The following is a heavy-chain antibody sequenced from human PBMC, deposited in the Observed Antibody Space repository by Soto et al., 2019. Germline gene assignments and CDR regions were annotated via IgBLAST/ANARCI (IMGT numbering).Heavy chain of an antibody. J-gene: IGHJ4*02. CDR2: INAANGNT. CDR3: ARDFGPRDYDVLEF. D-gene: IGHD3-16*01. CDR1: GYTFSTYA. Sequence: HVPLVQSGAEVKTPGASVKLSCKASGYTFSTYAIHWVRQAPGQTLEWMGWINAANGNTRYSQNFQGRVTITRDTSASAAYMELSSLRSADTAVYYCARDFGPRDYDVLEFWGQGTLVTVSS. V-gene: IGHV1-3*01.